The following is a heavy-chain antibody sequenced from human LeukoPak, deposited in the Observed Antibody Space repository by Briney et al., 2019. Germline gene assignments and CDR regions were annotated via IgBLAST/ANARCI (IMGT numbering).Heavy chain of an antibody. J-gene: IGHJ5*02. D-gene: IGHD2/OR15-2a*01. CDR3: ARNIGWFDP. Sequence: SSETLSLICTVSGGSISSYYWSWIRQPPGKGLEWIGYMYYSGSTNYNPSLKSRVTISLDTSKNKFSLKLSSVTAADTAVYYCARNIGWFDPWGQGTLVIVSS. CDR1: GGSISSYY. V-gene: IGHV4-59*01. CDR2: MYYSGST.